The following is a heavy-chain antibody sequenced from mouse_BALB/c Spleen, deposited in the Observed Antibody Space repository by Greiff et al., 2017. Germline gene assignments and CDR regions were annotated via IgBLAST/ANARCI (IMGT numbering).Heavy chain of an antibody. J-gene: IGHJ4*01. CDR2: IDPANGNT. CDR1: GFNIKDTY. CDR3: ASYYYGSSYYYARDY. D-gene: IGHD1-1*01. Sequence: EVQLQQSGAELVKPGASVKLSCTASGFNIKDTYMHWVKQRPEQGLEWIGRIDPANGNTKYDPKFQGKATITADTSSNTAYLQLSSLTSEDTAVYYCASYYYGSSYYYARDYWGQGTSVTVSS. V-gene: IGHV14-3*02.